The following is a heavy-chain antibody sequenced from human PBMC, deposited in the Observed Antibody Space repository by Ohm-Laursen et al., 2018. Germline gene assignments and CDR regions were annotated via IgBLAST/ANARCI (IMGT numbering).Heavy chain of an antibody. J-gene: IGHJ4*02. Sequence: SLRLSCAASGFIFSSYWMHWVRQAPGKGLVWVSRINGDGSTTAYADSVKGRFTISRDNAKNSLFLQMNSLRAEDTAVYYCARDDCSSTSCPDLDYWGQGTLVSVSS. V-gene: IGHV3-74*03. D-gene: IGHD2-2*01. CDR1: GFIFSSYW. CDR3: ARDDCSSTSCPDLDY. CDR2: INGDGSTT.